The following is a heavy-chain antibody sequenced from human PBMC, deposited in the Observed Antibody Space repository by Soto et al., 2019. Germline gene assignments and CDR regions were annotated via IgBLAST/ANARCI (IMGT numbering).Heavy chain of an antibody. V-gene: IGHV1-2*02. CDR2: IEPKSGDT. D-gene: IGHD3-22*01. CDR1: EYSFTGHY. J-gene: IGHJ5*02. CDR3: ARDYDKSGYDYFDP. Sequence: GASVKVSCKASEYSFTGHYLHWVRQAPGQGLEWMGWIEPKSGDTNYAQKFQDRVTMTRDTSISTAYMDLSRLRSDDTAVYYCARDYDKSGYDYFDPWGQGTLVTVS.